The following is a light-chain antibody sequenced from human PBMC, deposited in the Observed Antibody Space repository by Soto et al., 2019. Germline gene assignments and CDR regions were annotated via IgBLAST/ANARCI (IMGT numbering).Light chain of an antibody. CDR2: KAS. CDR1: QVISSW. CDR3: QRYNSYWT. Sequence: IQMNHTYSTLSEPVGDRVSITFRASQVISSWLAWYRQKPGKAPKLLIYKASSLESGVPSRFSGSVSGTEFTLTIDSLQPDEFATYYCQRYNSYWTFGQGTKVAIK. J-gene: IGKJ1*01. V-gene: IGKV1-5*03.